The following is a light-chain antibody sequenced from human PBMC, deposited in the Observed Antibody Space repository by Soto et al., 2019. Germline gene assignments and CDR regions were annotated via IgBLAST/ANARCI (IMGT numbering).Light chain of an antibody. CDR3: HQRQMGPIT. CDR2: DTS. J-gene: IGKJ5*01. V-gene: IGKV3-15*01. CDR1: QGFXHK. Sequence: MVLTQCPATLSVSPGERATLSCRASQGFXHKLVWYQQKPGQAPRFLXDDTSTSANGIPARLSGSGSGTEFTRTISSRHSDYSECYYLHQRQMGPITFGQGTRLDIK.